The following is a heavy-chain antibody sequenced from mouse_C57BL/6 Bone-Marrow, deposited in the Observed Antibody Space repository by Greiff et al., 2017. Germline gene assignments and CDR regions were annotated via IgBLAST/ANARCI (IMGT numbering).Heavy chain of an antibody. V-gene: IGHV14-4*01. Sequence: VQLKQSGAELVRPGASVKLSCTASGFNIKDDYMYWVKQRPEQGLEWIGWIDPENGDTEYASKFQGKATITADTSSNTAYLQLSSLTSEDTAVYYCTTGYYYAMDYWGQGTSVTVSS. CDR2: IDPENGDT. D-gene: IGHD2-2*01. CDR3: TTGYYYAMDY. CDR1: GFNIKDDY. J-gene: IGHJ4*01.